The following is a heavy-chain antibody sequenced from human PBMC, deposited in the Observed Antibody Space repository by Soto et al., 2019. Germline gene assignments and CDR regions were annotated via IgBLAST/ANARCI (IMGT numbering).Heavy chain of an antibody. CDR3: ARGHFDSRGYSNALDC. V-gene: IGHV4-59*02. J-gene: IGHJ4*02. D-gene: IGHD3-22*01. CDR2: IHYNGRT. Sequence: VQLQESGPRLAKPSETLSLTCSVSDASVTDYYWTWIGLTPKRELQWIGFIHYNGRTDSSPFLKSRLTISLDTSKNHVSLILNSVNVADSAIYYCARGHFDSRGYSNALDCWGQGTLVTVSS. CDR1: DASVTDYY.